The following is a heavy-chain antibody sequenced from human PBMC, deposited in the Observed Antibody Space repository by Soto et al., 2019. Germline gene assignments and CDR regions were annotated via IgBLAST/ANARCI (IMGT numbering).Heavy chain of an antibody. D-gene: IGHD5-18*01. CDR2: INHSGST. CDR3: ARAPIQLWLEGWFDP. CDR1: GGSFSGYY. V-gene: IGHV4-34*01. J-gene: IGHJ5*02. Sequence: SETLSLTCAVYGGSFSGYYWSWIRQPPGKGLEWIGEINHSGSTNYNPSLKSRVTISVDTSKNQFSLKLSSVTAADTAVYYCARAPIQLWLEGWFDPWGQRTLVTVSS.